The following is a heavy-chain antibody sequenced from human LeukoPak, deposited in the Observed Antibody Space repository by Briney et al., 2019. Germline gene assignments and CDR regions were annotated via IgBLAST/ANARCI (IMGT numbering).Heavy chain of an antibody. CDR2: ISDDGGST. CDR1: GFTFSGYA. V-gene: IGHV3-23*01. D-gene: IGHD6-6*01. CDR3: AKDFGDSSSPY. J-gene: IGHJ4*02. Sequence: GGSLRLSCAASGFTFSGYAMSWVRQSPGKGLEWVSAISDDGGSTYYADSVKGRFTISRDNSKNTLYLQMNSLRAEDTAVYYCAKDFGDSSSPYWGQGTLVTVSS.